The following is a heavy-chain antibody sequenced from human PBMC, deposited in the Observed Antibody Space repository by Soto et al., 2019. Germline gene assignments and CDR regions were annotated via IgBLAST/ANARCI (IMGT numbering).Heavy chain of an antibody. D-gene: IGHD2-21*02. CDR2: IIPIFGTA. Sequence: QVQLVQSGAEVKKPGSSVKVSCKASGGTFSSYAISWVRQAPGQGLEWMGGIIPIFGTANYAQKFQGRVTITADESTSTAYMELSSLRSEDTAVYYCARYCGGDYYSYYYGMDVWGQGTTVTVSS. CDR3: ARYCGGDYYSYYYGMDV. J-gene: IGHJ6*02. CDR1: GGTFSSYA. V-gene: IGHV1-69*12.